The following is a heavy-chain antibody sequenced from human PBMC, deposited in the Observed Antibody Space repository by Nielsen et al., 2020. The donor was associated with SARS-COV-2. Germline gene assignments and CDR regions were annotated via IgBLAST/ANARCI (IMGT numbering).Heavy chain of an antibody. J-gene: IGHJ2*01. Sequence: SQTLSLTCSISGDSVSSNSAAWSWIRQSPSRGLEWLGRTYYRSKWYNEYAESVKSRININPDTSKNQFSLQLNSVTPEDTALYYCARALRQAWYFDLWGRGTLVTVSS. CDR2: TYYRSKWYN. CDR1: GDSVSSNSAA. V-gene: IGHV6-1*01. CDR3: ARALRQAWYFDL.